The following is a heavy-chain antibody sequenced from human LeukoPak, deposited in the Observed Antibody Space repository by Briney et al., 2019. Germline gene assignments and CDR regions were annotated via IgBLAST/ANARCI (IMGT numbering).Heavy chain of an antibody. CDR2: ISYDGNNK. V-gene: IGHV3-30*18. D-gene: IGHD2-15*01. J-gene: IGHJ4*02. Sequence: GRSLRLSCAASGFSFSNYVMYWVRQAPRKGLEWVAVISYDGNNKYYANSVKGRFTISRDNSKNTLYLQMSSLRGEDTAVYYCAKGLQVAEPPDYWGQGILVTVSS. CDR1: GFSFSNYV. CDR3: AKGLQVAEPPDY.